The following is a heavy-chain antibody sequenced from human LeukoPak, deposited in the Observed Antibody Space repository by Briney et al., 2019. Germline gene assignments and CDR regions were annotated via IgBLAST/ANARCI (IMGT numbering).Heavy chain of an antibody. D-gene: IGHD3-22*01. CDR1: GFTFRSYG. CDR3: AKKRPFYYDRDGYLGDFDY. V-gene: IGHV3-23*01. CDR2: ISGSGDRT. J-gene: IGHJ4*02. Sequence: GGSLRLSCVASGFTFRSYGMSWVRQAPGKGLEWVSGISGSGDRTYYTDSVKGRFTISRDNSKNTLSLQMSTLRAEDTAVYYCAKKRPFYYDRDGYLGDFDYWGQGILVTVSP.